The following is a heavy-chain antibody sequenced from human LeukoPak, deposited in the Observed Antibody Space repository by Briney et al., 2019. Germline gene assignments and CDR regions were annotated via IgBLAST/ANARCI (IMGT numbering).Heavy chain of an antibody. CDR3: ARDNGSGSYTIGAFDI. V-gene: IGHV3-30*02. CDR1: GFTFSSYG. Sequence: GGSLRLSCAASGFTFSSYGMHWVRQAPGKGLEWVAFIRYDGSNKYYADSVKGRFTISRDNSKNTLYLQMNSLRAEDTAVYYCARDNGSGSYTIGAFDIWGQGTMVTVSS. CDR2: IRYDGSNK. D-gene: IGHD1-26*01. J-gene: IGHJ3*02.